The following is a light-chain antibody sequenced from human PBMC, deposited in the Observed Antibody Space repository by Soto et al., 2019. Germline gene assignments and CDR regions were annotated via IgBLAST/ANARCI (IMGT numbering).Light chain of an antibody. CDR1: QSISNSY. J-gene: IGKJ1*01. CDR2: GAS. V-gene: IGKV3-20*01. CDR3: QQYGTSSRT. Sequence: EIELTQSPRTLSLSPLEGAALXYTASQSISNSYLAWYQQKPGQAPRLLIYGASSRATGIPDRFSGSGSGTDSTLTISRLEPEDFAVYYCQQYGTSSRTFGQGTKVDIK.